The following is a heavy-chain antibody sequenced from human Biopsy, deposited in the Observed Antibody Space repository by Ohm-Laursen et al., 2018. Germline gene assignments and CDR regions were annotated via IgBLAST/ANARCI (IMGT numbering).Heavy chain of an antibody. Sequence: RLSCAASGFSVSSYDMNWVRQAPGKGLEWISYISETSSHIYDADSVRGRFTVARGIAKNSLYLQLNSLRVEDTAVYYCARDSSRRAREGGMDVWGQGTTVTVSS. J-gene: IGHJ6*02. CDR3: ARDSSRRAREGGMDV. CDR1: GFSVSSYD. D-gene: IGHD6-6*01. CDR2: ISETSSHI. V-gene: IGHV3-21*01.